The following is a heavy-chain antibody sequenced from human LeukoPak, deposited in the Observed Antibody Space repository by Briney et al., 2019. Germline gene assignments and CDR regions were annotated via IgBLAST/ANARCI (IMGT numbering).Heavy chain of an antibody. CDR3: ASTFPGYGGNRFDY. D-gene: IGHD4-23*01. J-gene: IGHJ4*02. CDR2: INTNTGNP. CDR1: GYTYTNYG. V-gene: IGHV7-4-1*02. Sequence: ASVKVSCKASGYTYTNYGIGWVRQAPGQGLEWMGWINTNTGNPTYAQGFTGRFVFSLDTSVSTAYLQISSLKAEDTAVYYCASTFPGYGGNRFDYWGQGTLVTVSS.